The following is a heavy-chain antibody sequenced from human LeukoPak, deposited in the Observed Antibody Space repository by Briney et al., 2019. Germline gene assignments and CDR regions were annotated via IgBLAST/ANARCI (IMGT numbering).Heavy chain of an antibody. V-gene: IGHV4-59*01. CDR3: ARWDGLASFFDY. CDR1: GFTFSDYY. Sequence: LRLSCAASGFTFSDYYMSWIRQPPGKGLEWIGYIYYSGSTNYNPSLKSRVTISVDTSKNQFSLKLSSVTAADTAVYYCARWDGLASFFDYWGQGTLVTVSS. J-gene: IGHJ4*02. D-gene: IGHD3-10*01. CDR2: IYYSGST.